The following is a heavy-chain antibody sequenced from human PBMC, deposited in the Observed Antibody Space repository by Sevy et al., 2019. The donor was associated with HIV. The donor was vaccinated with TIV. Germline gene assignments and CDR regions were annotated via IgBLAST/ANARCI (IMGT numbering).Heavy chain of an antibody. J-gene: IGHJ6*03. D-gene: IGHD3-3*01. CDR1: GGTFSSYA. CDR3: AGPLAIFGVVNTSYYYYMDV. V-gene: IGHV1-69*13. CDR2: IIPIFGTA. Sequence: ASVKVSCKASGGTFSSYAISWVRQAPGQGLEWMGGIIPIFGTANYARKFQGRARNTADESTSTAYMEQSSLRSEDTAVYYCAGPLAIFGVVNTSYYYYMDVWGKGTTVTVSS.